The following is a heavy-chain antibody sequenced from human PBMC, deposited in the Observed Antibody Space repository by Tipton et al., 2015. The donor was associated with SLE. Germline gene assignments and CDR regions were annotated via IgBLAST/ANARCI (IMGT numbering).Heavy chain of an antibody. Sequence: TLSLTCTISVGSISSSDYYWGWIRQPPGKGLEWIGSMYYRGRTYYNPSLESRVTMSLDTSKTQFSLKLKSVTAADPAVYYCARQRGYSFVLYNWFYPWGQGTLVTVSS. CDR1: VGSISSSDYY. V-gene: IGHV4-39*07. CDR3: ARQRGYSFVLYNWFYP. D-gene: IGHD5-12*01. CDR2: MYYRGRT. J-gene: IGHJ5*02.